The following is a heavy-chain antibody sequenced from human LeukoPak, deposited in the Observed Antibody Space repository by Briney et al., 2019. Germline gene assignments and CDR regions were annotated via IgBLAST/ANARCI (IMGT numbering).Heavy chain of an antibody. D-gene: IGHD6-6*01. J-gene: IGHJ4*02. CDR1: GYSISSGYY. CDR2: MHHSGST. V-gene: IGHV4-38-2*01. Sequence: SSETLSLTCGVSGYSISSGYYWGWIRQPPGKGLEWIGSMHHSGSTYYNESLKSRVTISVDTSKNQFSLKLSSVTAADTAVYYCARQIRGSSSPRNFDYWGQGTLVTVSS. CDR3: ARQIRGSSSPRNFDY.